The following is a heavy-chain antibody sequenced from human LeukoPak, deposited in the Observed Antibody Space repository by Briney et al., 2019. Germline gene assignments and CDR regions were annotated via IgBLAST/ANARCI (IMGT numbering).Heavy chain of an antibody. D-gene: IGHD3-10*01. V-gene: IGHV1-69*13. Sequence: ASVRVSCKASGYTFTSYGISWVRQAPGQGLEWMGGIIPIFGTANYAQKFQGRVTITADESTSTAYMELSSLRSEDTAVYYCASRPGSYLYFDYWGQGTLVTVSS. J-gene: IGHJ4*02. CDR3: ASRPGSYLYFDY. CDR2: IIPIFGTA. CDR1: GYTFTSYG.